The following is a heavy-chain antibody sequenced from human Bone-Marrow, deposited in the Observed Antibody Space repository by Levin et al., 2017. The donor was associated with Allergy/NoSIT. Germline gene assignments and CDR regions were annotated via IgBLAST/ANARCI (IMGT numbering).Heavy chain of an antibody. CDR3: ARGDCYSGSCYGPDWFDP. CDR1: GYTFTSYN. CDR2: INPNSGNT. V-gene: IGHV1-8*01. Sequence: PGGSLRLSCKTSGYTFTSYNVYWVRQATGQGLEWMGYINPNSGNTAYARKFQGRATMTRNSSITTAYMELSSLRSEDTAMYYCARGDCYSGSCYGPDWFDPWGQGTQVTVSS. D-gene: IGHD2-15*01. J-gene: IGHJ5*02.